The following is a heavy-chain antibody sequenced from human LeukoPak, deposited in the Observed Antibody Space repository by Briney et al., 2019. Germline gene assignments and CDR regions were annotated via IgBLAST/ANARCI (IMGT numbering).Heavy chain of an antibody. D-gene: IGHD3-9*01. Sequence: GGSLRLPCAGSGFTFSIYAMNWVRQAPGKGLEWVSSISGGSDGTYYADSVKGRFTISRDNSKNTLYLQMDSLRAEDTAVYYCAKAVDYDILTGLSRTPFDYWGQGTLVTVSS. J-gene: IGHJ4*02. CDR1: GFTFSIYA. CDR3: AKAVDYDILTGLSRTPFDY. V-gene: IGHV3-23*01. CDR2: ISGGSDGT.